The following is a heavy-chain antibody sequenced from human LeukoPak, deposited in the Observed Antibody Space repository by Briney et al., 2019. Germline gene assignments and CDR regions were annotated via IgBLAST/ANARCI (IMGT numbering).Heavy chain of an antibody. CDR3: ARQQSSSFLRRGYIES. CDR2: INHSGST. V-gene: IGHV4-34*01. J-gene: IGHJ4*02. D-gene: IGHD6-13*01. Sequence: SETLSLTCAVYGGSFTGYYWRWIRQPPGQGLEWIGEINHSGSTKYNPSLKSRVTISVDRSTNQFFLRLTSVTAADTAVYYCARQQSSSFLRRGYIESWGQGTLVTVSS. CDR1: GGSFTGYY.